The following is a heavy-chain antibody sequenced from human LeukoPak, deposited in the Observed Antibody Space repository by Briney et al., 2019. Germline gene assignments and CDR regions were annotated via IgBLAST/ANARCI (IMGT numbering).Heavy chain of an antibody. J-gene: IGHJ4*02. V-gene: IGHV1-2*02. CDR2: INPNSGGT. Sequence: ASVKVSCKAPGYTFTGYYMHWVRQAPGQGLEWMGWINPNSGGTNYAQKFQGRVTMTRDTSISTAYMDLSRLRSDDTAVYYCASVGENYGSGGDYFDYWGQGTLVTVSS. CDR1: GYTFTGYY. CDR3: ASVGENYGSGGDYFDY. D-gene: IGHD3-10*01.